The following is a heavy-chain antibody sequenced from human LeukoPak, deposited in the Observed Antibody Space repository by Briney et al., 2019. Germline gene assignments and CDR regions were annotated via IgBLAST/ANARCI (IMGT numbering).Heavy chain of an antibody. CDR1: GGSISSSSYY. J-gene: IGHJ4*02. D-gene: IGHD3-10*01. CDR2: IYYSGST. V-gene: IGHV4-39*07. Sequence: SETLSLTCTVSGGSISSSSYYWGWIRQPPGKGLEWIGSIYYSGSTYYNPSLKSRVTISVDTSKNQFSLKLSSATAADTAVYYCARVRVYGSGSYYDYWGQGTLVTVSS. CDR3: ARVRVYGSGSYYDY.